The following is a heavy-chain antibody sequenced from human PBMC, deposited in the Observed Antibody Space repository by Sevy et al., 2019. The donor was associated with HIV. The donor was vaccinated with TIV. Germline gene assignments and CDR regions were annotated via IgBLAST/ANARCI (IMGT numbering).Heavy chain of an antibody. Sequence: GGSLRLSCAASGFTFDNYAMTWVRQTPGKGLEWVSTLDNSGDNTYNADSVKGRFTISRDNSKNTLDLQMDSLRAEDTAIYYCAKAGGGWNYFDYSGQGTLVTVSS. D-gene: IGHD6-19*01. J-gene: IGHJ4*02. V-gene: IGHV3-23*01. CDR3: AKAGGGWNYFDY. CDR1: GFTFDNYA. CDR2: LDNSGDNT.